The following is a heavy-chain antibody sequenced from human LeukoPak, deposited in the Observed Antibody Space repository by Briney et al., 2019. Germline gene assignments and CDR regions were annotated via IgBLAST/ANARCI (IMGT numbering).Heavy chain of an antibody. J-gene: IGHJ5*02. CDR1: GFTFSNYW. Sequence: PGGSLRLSCATSGFTFSNYWMSWLRQAPGKGLVWVSRIKNDGSTATYAESMKGRFTISRDNARNTLYLQMNSLRVDDTAVYYCAKSDWFDPWGRGILVTVSS. CDR2: IKNDGSTA. CDR3: AKSDWFDP. V-gene: IGHV3-74*01.